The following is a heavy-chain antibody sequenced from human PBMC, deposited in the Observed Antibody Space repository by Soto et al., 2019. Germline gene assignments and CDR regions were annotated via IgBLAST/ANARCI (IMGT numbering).Heavy chain of an antibody. CDR3: ARGYGSGSYYNLYYYYGMDV. Sequence: SETLSLTCAVYGGSFSGYYWSWIRQPPGKGLEWIGEINHSGSTNYNPSLKSRVTISVDTSKNQFSRKLSSVTAADTAVYYCARGYGSGSYYNLYYYYGMDVWGQGTTVTVSS. V-gene: IGHV4-34*01. J-gene: IGHJ6*02. CDR2: INHSGST. CDR1: GGSFSGYY. D-gene: IGHD3-10*01.